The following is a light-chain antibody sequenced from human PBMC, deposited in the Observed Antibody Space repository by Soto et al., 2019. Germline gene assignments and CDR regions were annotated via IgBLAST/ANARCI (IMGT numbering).Light chain of an antibody. CDR2: GNS. CDR1: SSNVGSNS. J-gene: IGLJ2*01. CDR3: QSYDISLSVV. Sequence: QSVLTQPPSASGTPGQRVTISCSGSSSNVGSNSVNWYQQFPGTAPKFLIYGNSNRPSGVPDRFSGSKSGTSASLAITGLQAEDEADYYCQSYDISLSVVFGGGTKLTVL. V-gene: IGLV1-40*01.